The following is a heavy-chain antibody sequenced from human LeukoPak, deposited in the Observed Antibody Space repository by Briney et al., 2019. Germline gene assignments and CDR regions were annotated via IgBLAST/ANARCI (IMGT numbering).Heavy chain of an antibody. D-gene: IGHD6-19*01. CDR3: ARDPVGVRYSSGPGAKFDY. CDR2: ISPSGDIT. CDR1: GFIFSRHG. Sequence: GGTLRLSCAASGFIFSRHGMNWVRQAPGKGLEWVSGISPSGDITYYADSVKGRFTISRDNAKNSLYLQMNSLRAEDTAVYYCARDPVGVRYSSGPGAKFDYWGQGTLVTVSS. J-gene: IGHJ4*02. V-gene: IGHV3-21*01.